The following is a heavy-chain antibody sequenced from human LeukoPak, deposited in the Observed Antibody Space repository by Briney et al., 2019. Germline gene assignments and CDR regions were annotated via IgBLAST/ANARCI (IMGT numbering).Heavy chain of an antibody. Sequence: ASVKVSCKASGYTFTSYGISWVRQAPGQGLEWMGWISAYNGNTNYAQKLQGRVTMTTDTSTSTAYMELRSLRSDDTAVYYCARDLRSATNYNWFDPWGQGTLVTVSS. V-gene: IGHV1-18*01. J-gene: IGHJ5*02. CDR1: GYTFTSYG. CDR3: ARDLRSATNYNWFDP. D-gene: IGHD4-11*01. CDR2: ISAYNGNT.